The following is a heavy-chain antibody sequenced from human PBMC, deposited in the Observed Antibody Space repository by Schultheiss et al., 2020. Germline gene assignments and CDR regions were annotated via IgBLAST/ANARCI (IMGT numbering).Heavy chain of an antibody. CDR1: GFTVSSYY. CDR2: IYSCGST. D-gene: IGHD2-2*01. CDR3: ARRVVVPAASSPNYYYGMDV. Sequence: WGSLRLSCAASGFTVSSYYMSWVRQAPGKGLEWVSFIYSCGSTYYAASVKNRFTISRDNDTNTLYLQMNSLRAEDTAVYYCARRVVVPAASSPNYYYGMDVWGKGTTVTVSS. V-gene: IGHV3-53*01. J-gene: IGHJ6*04.